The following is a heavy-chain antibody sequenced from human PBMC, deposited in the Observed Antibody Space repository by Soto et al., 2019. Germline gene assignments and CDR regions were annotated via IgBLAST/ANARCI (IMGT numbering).Heavy chain of an antibody. CDR1: GFVYNNYA. CDR3: VRGIPSQYSSDWLFWYFDL. J-gene: IGHJ2*01. CDR2: IWHDGTKK. D-gene: IGHD6-25*01. V-gene: IGHV3-33*01. Sequence: VQLVESGGGVVQPGRSLRLSCAASGFVYNNYAMHWVRLSPGKGLEWVALIWHDGTKKYYRDSVKGRFIISRDNSLKTLHLQMDSLRAEDAAVYFCVRGIPSQYSSDWLFWYFDLWGRGTQVTVS.